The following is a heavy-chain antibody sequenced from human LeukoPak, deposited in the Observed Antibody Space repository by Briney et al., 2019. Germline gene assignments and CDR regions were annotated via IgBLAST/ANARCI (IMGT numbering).Heavy chain of an antibody. CDR3: ARVRNRGRIDY. V-gene: IGHV1-18*01. CDR1: GYTFTNYG. J-gene: IGHJ4*02. CDR2: ISTYTGNT. Sequence: ASVKVSCKASGYTFTNYGISWVRQAPGQGLEWMGWISTYTGNTNFAQKLQGRVTMTTDTSTSTAYMELRSLTSDDTAVYYCARVRNRGRIDYWAREPWSPSPQ. D-gene: IGHD2/OR15-2a*01.